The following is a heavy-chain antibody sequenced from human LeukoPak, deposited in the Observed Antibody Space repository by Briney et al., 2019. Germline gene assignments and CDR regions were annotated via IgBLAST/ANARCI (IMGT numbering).Heavy chain of an antibody. J-gene: IGHJ4*02. V-gene: IGHV4-59*03. CDR3: ARYHCSTTTCYNFDY. CDR1: GGSISGYY. CDR2: ILYTGST. Sequence: SETLPLACTVSGGSISGYYWSWIRQPPGKGLEWIGYILYTGSTNHNPSLKSRVTISVDTSKNQFSLNLSSVTAADTAVYYCARYHCSTTTCYNFDYWGQGILVTVSS. D-gene: IGHD2-2*02.